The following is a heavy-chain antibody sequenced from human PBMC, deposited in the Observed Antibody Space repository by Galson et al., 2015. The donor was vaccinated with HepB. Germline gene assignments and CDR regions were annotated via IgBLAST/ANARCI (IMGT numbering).Heavy chain of an antibody. D-gene: IGHD3-3*01. Sequence: SLRLSCAASRFTFSRSSMSWVRQAPGKGLEWVANIKQAGSEKYYVDSVKGRLTISRDNAKNSLYLQMNSLRAEDTAVYYCARDYDFWSGDAYYYYGMDVWGQWTTVTVSS. CDR2: IKQAGSEK. CDR1: RFTFSRSS. J-gene: IGHJ6*02. CDR3: ARDYDFWSGDAYYYYGMDV. V-gene: IGHV3-7*03.